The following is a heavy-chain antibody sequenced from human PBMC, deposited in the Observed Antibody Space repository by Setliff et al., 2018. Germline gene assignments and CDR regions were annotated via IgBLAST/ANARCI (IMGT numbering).Heavy chain of an antibody. D-gene: IGHD2-2*01. CDR3: SRLVRFCIRTSCQRLSGGEF. V-gene: IGHV1-18*01. CDR2: ISPYNGDK. J-gene: IGHJ4*02. Sequence: ASVKVSCKASGYTFDTYGISWVRQAPGQGLEWVGWISPYNGDKNSAQKFQGRVTLTTDTSTSTAYMELRSLGSDDTAVYYCSRLVRFCIRTSCQRLSGGEFWGQGTLVTVSS. CDR1: GYTFDTYG.